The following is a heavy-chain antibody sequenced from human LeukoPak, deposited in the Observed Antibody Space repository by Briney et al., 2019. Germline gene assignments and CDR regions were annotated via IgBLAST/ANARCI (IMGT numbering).Heavy chain of an antibody. CDR1: GYTFTDFY. CDR3: ASDGDSPMVDFDY. CDR2: IFPRNGGT. V-gene: IGHV1-2*02. D-gene: IGHD5-18*01. Sequence: ASVKVSCKTSGYTFTDFYFYWLRQAPGQGGEGGGGIFPRNGGTNYAQKFQDRVTITRDTSISTPYMELSRLTSDDTAIYYCASDGDSPMVDFDYWGQGTLVTASS. J-gene: IGHJ4*02.